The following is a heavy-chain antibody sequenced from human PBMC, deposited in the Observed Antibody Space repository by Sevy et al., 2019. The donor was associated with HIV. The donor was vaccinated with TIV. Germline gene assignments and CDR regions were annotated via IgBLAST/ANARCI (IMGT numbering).Heavy chain of an antibody. CDR3: AKDNPVLHK. CDR1: GFDFSSNG. CDR2: LRNDGSTK. J-gene: IGHJ4*02. Sequence: GRSLRLSCAASGFDFSSNGMHWVRQAPGKGLEWVTFLRNDGSTKYYADSVKGRFTISRDISKNTLYLQMNSLRAEDTAMYYCAKDNPVLHKWGQGTLVTVSS. V-gene: IGHV3-30*02.